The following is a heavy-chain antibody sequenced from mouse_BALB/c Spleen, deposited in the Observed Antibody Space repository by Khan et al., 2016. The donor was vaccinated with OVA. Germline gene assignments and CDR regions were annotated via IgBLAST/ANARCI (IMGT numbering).Heavy chain of an antibody. CDR1: GYTFSGYW. CDR2: ILPGSDNT. V-gene: IGHV1-9*01. J-gene: IGHJ3*01. CDR3: ARRARFAY. Sequence: QVQLQQSGAELMKPGASVKISCKATGYTFSGYWIEWIKQRPGHGLEWIGEILPGSDNTNYNENFVGKATFTADTSSNTAYMQVSSLTSEDSAVYYCARRARFAYWGQGTLVTVSA.